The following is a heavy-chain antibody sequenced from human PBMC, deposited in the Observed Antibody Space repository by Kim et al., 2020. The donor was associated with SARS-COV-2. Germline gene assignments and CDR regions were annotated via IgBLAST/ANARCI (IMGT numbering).Heavy chain of an antibody. CDR1: GFTFSSYA. Sequence: GGSLRLSCAASGFTFSSYAMHWVRQAPGKGLEWVAVISYDGSNKYYADSVKGRFTISRDNSKNTLYLQMNSLRAEDTAVYYCARSSLYLGERRGWYFDLWGRGTLVTVSS. CDR2: ISYDGSNK. V-gene: IGHV3-30*04. CDR3: ARSSLYLGERRGWYFDL. J-gene: IGHJ2*01. D-gene: IGHD3-16*01.